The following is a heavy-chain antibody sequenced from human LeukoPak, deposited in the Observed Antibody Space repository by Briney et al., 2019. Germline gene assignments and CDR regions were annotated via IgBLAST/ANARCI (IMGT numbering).Heavy chain of an antibody. Sequence: SETLSLTCTVSGGSISSSSYYWGWIRQPPGKGLEWIGSIYYSGSTYYNPSLKSRVTISVDTSKNQFSLKLSSVTAADTAVYYCARGVGRDKDVWGKGTTVTVSS. CDR1: GGSISSSSYY. V-gene: IGHV4-39*07. CDR2: IYYSGST. D-gene: IGHD1-1*01. CDR3: ARGVGRDKDV. J-gene: IGHJ6*03.